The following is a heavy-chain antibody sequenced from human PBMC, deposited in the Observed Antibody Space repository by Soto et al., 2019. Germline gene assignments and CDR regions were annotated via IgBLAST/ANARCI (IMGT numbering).Heavy chain of an antibody. J-gene: IGHJ4*02. V-gene: IGHV3-20*04. CDR3: AKSQSPMVRGVIEAFDF. D-gene: IGHD3-10*01. CDR1: GFTFDDYA. CDR2: INWNGGST. Sequence: EVQLVESGGGVVRPGGSLRLCCVASGFTFDDYAMSWVRQVPGKGLEWVSGINWNGGSTHYADSVKGRCTISRDNAKNTLYLKMNRLRDEDTAFYYCAKSQSPMVRGVIEAFDFWGQGTLVTVSS.